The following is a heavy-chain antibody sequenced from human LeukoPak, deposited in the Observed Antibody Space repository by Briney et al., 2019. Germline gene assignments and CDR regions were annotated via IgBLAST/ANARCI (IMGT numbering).Heavy chain of an antibody. CDR2: IKPDGSEK. CDR1: GFTFSNYW. Sequence: GGSLRLSCAASGFTFSNYWMSWVRQAPGKGLKWVANIKPDGSEKYYVDSLKGRFTISRDNAKNSLYLQINSLRAEDTAVYYCARDTWKDHSNYVFWYWGQGTLVTVSS. V-gene: IGHV3-7*01. CDR3: ARDTWKDHSNYVFWY. J-gene: IGHJ4*02. D-gene: IGHD4-11*01.